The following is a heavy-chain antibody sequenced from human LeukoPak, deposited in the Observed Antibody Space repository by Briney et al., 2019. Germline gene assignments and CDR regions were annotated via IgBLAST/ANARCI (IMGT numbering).Heavy chain of an antibody. J-gene: IGHJ6*02. CDR1: GYTLTELS. CDR3: ARGLDYYDSSGYWGNSKGMDV. CDR2: INPNSGGT. V-gene: IGHV1-2*04. Sequence: ASVKVSCRVSGYTLTELSMHWVRQAPGQGLEWMGWINPNSGGTNYAQKFQGWVTMTRDTSISTAYMELSRLRSDDTAVYYCARGLDYYDSSGYWGNSKGMDVWGQGTTVTVSS. D-gene: IGHD3-22*01.